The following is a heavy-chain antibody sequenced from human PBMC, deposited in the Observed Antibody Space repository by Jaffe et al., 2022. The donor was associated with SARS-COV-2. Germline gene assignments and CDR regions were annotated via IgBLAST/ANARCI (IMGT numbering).Heavy chain of an antibody. Sequence: EVQLVESGGGLVQPGGSLTLSCAASGFTFSSSSMSWVRQAPGKGLEWVADMWQEGSQKYYVDSVKGRFTISRDNAKNSLFLQMNSLRAEDTAIYYCARDPSFGAVDFWGQGTLVTVSS. D-gene: IGHD3-10*01. CDR3: ARDPSFGAVDF. V-gene: IGHV3-7*03. CDR2: MWQEGSQK. CDR1: GFTFSSSS. J-gene: IGHJ4*02.